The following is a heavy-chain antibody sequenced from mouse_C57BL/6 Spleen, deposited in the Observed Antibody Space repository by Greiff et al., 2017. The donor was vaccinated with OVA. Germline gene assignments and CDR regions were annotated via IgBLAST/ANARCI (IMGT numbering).Heavy chain of an antibody. J-gene: IGHJ3*01. D-gene: IGHD2-4*01. CDR3: ARVDYDEAWFAY. Sequence: EVKLMESGGGLVKPGGSLKLSCAASGFTFSDYGMHWVRQAPEKGLEWVAYISSGSSTIYYADTVKGRFTISRDNAKNTLFLQMTSLRSEDTAMYYCARVDYDEAWFAYWGQGTLVTVSA. CDR1: GFTFSDYG. CDR2: ISSGSSTI. V-gene: IGHV5-17*01.